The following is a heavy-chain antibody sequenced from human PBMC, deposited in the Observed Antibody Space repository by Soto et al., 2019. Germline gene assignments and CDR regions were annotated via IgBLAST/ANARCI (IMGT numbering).Heavy chain of an antibody. J-gene: IGHJ4*02. CDR2: INVGDDKT. CDR1: GKSFDNFA. D-gene: IGHD3-16*02. CDR3: ARAKYDPIWGSYHPFDQ. V-gene: IGHV1-3*01. Sequence: QVQLVQSGAEVKKPGASVRLSCKVSGKSFDNFAVHWVRQTPGQRPEWMGRINVGDDKTKYSEKFQGRVIVSYDTSATTAYMELRALSSEDTAVYYYARAKYDPIWGSYHPFDQWAQGAQVTVAS.